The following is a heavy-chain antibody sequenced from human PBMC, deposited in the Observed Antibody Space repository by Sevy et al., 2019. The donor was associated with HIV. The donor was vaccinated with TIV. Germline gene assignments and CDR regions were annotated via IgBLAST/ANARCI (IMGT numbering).Heavy chain of an antibody. V-gene: IGHV3-23*01. D-gene: IGHD2-2*01. CDR1: GFTFRNYA. Sequence: GGSLRLSCAASGFTFRNYAMSWVRQAPGKGLEWVSALSGTGGSTYYADSVKGRFTISRDNSKNTSYLQMNSRRVEDTAVYYCAKDLDIVAVAAAIRLSYWGQGTLVTVSS. J-gene: IGHJ4*02. CDR3: AKDLDIVAVAAAIRLSY. CDR2: LSGTGGST.